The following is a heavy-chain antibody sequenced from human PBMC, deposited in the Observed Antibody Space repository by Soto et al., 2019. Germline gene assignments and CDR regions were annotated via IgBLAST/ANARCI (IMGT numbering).Heavy chain of an antibody. CDR1: GGSISSYY. CDR3: ARRYGDCFDY. V-gene: IGHV4-59*08. Sequence: PXXTLSLTCTVSGGSISSYYWSWIRQPPGXXXXXXXXXHXXXSTXXKKXXXXXXXIXXXKXXXQLYMKMSSVTAEETAVYYCARRYGDCFDYWGQGTLVTVSS. CDR2: XHXXXST. J-gene: IGHJ4*02. D-gene: IGHD4-17*01.